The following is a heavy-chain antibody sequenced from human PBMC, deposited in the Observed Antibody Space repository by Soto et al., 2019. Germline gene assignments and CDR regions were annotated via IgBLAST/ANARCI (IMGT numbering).Heavy chain of an antibody. J-gene: IGHJ4*02. CDR2: IFPGDSDT. CDR3: AITGYNGPFDY. V-gene: IGHV5-51*01. Sequence: GESLKISCKGSGYSFSTYWIAWVRQLPGRGLEWMGTIFPGDSDTRYSPSFQGQVTISADKSISTAYLQWSSLKASDIAMYYCAITGYNGPFDYWGQGTLVTVS. CDR1: GYSFSTYW. D-gene: IGHD5-12*01.